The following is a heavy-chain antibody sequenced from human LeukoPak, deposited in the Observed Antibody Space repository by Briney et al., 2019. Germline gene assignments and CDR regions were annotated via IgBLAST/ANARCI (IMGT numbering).Heavy chain of an antibody. V-gene: IGHV3-23*01. CDR2: ISGSGDST. CDR1: AFTYSSYT. Sequence: GGSLRLSCAASAFTYSSYTMTWVRQAPGKGLEWVSGISGSGDSTYYADSVKGRFTISRDNSKNTLHLQMNSLRAEDTAVYYCAKDQTPYYWGQGTLVTVSS. CDR3: AKDQTPYY. J-gene: IGHJ4*02.